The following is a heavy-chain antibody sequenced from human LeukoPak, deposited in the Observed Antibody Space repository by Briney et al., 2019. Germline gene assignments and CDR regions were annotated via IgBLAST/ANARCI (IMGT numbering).Heavy chain of an antibody. CDR1: GGSISSYY. V-gene: IGHV4-59*01. J-gene: IGHJ3*02. D-gene: IGHD3-22*01. CDR3: ARKKDSSGYYRNAFDI. CDR2: IYYSGSA. Sequence: SETLSLTCTVSGGSISSYYWSWIRQPPGKGLEWIGYIYYSGSANYNPSLKSRVTISVDTSKNQFSLKLSSVTAADTAVYYCARKKDSSGYYRNAFDIWGQGTMVTVSS.